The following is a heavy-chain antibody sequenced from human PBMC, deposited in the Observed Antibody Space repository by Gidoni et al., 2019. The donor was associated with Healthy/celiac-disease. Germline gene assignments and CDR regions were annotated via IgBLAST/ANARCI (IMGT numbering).Heavy chain of an antibody. J-gene: IGHJ4*02. D-gene: IGHD4-4*01. CDR2: ISSSGSTI. Sequence: GLCWVSYISSSGSTIYYADSVKGRFTISRDNAKNSLYLQMNSLRAEDTAVYYCARVSQLQYYWSYFDYWGQGTLVTVSS. CDR3: ARVSQLQYYWSYFDY. V-gene: IGHV3-48*03.